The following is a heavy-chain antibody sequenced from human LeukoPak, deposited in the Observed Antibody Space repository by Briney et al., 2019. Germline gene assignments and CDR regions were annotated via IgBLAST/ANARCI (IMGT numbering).Heavy chain of an antibody. J-gene: IGHJ4*02. D-gene: IGHD6-13*01. CDR1: GFTSSSYA. CDR3: ARALIAAAGTLDY. CDR2: ISYDGSNK. V-gene: IGHV3-30-3*01. Sequence: GGSLRLSCAASGFTSSSYAMHWVRQAPGKGLEWVAVISYDGSNKYYADSVKGRFTISRDNSKNTLYLQMNSLRAEDTAVYYCARALIAAAGTLDYWGQGTLVTVSS.